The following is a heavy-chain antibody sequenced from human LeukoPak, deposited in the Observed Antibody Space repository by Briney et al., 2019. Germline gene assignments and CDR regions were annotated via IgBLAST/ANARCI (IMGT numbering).Heavy chain of an antibody. Sequence: SGGSLRLSCAASGFTFSSYAMSWVRQAPGKGLEWVSAISANGGGTYYADSVKGRFTISRDNSKNTLYLQMNSLRAEDTAVYYCAKGSSSFDYWGQGTLVTVSS. CDR1: GFTFSSYA. J-gene: IGHJ4*02. V-gene: IGHV3-23*01. CDR2: ISANGGGT. D-gene: IGHD6-6*01. CDR3: AKGSSSFDY.